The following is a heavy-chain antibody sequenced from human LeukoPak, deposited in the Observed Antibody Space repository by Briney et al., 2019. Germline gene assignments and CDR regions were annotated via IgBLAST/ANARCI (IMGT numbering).Heavy chain of an antibody. CDR2: ISSSSSYI. V-gene: IGHV3-21*01. CDR1: GFTFGSYS. CDR3: GRDWMGHYDILTGKQADRFDY. Sequence: GGSLRLSCAASGFTFGSYSMNWVRQAPGKGLEWVSSISSSSSYIYYADSVKGRFTISRDNAKNSLYLQMNSLRAEDTAVYYCGRDWMGHYDILTGKQADRFDYWGQGTLVTVSS. J-gene: IGHJ4*02. D-gene: IGHD3-9*01.